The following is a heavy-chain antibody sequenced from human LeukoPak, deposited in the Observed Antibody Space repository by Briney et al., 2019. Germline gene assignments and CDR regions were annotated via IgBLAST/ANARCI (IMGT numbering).Heavy chain of an antibody. CDR3: ARGPTGYGTSWYGGHYFDF. V-gene: IGHV4-34*01. CDR1: GFTFSNHG. Sequence: GTLRLSCAAYGFTFSNHGMDWIRQPPGKGLEWIGEINHSGSTNYNPSLKSRVTISVDTSKNQFSLKLSSVTAADTADYYCARGPTGYGTSWYGGHYFDFWGQGILVTVSS. CDR2: INHSGST. J-gene: IGHJ4*02. D-gene: IGHD6-13*01.